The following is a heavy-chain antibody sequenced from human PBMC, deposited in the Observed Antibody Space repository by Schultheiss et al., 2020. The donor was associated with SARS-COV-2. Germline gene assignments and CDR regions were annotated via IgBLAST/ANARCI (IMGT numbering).Heavy chain of an antibody. CDR1: GGSISSYY. CDR2: IYYSGST. CDR3: ARAATGTTEGIDY. Sequence: SETLSLTCTVSGGSISSYYWSWIRQPPGKGLEWIGYIYYSGSTNYNPSLKSRVTISVDTSKNQFSLQLNSVTPDDTAVYYCARAATGTTEGIDYWGQGTLVTVSS. J-gene: IGHJ4*02. D-gene: IGHD1-1*01. V-gene: IGHV4-59*12.